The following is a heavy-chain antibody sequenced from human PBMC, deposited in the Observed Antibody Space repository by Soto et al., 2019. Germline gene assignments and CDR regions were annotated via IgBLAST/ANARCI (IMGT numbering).Heavy chain of an antibody. V-gene: IGHV1-69*12. Sequence: QVQLVQSGAEVKEPRSSVKVSCQASGGTFSSSALSWVRQAPGQGLEWMGGIIPLFRTPDYAQKFQGRVTITADESTSTTYMELSSLRSEDTAIYYCARDNGRPQLGGNYYYITDVWGQGTTITVSS. CDR2: IIPLFRTP. J-gene: IGHJ6*02. D-gene: IGHD3-3*02. CDR1: GGTFSSSA. CDR3: ARDNGRPQLGGNYYYITDV.